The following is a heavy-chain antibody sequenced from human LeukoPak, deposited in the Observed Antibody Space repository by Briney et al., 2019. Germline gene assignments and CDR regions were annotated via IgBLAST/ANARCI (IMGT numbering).Heavy chain of an antibody. J-gene: IGHJ4*02. CDR2: INPNSGGT. Sequence: RASVKVSCKASGCTFTGYYMHWVRQAPGQGLEWVGRINPNSGGTNYAQKFQGRVTMTRDTSINTAYMELNRLRSDDTAVYYCAVRRGNVATRFDYWGQGTLVTVSS. V-gene: IGHV1-2*06. D-gene: IGHD3-16*01. CDR3: AVRRGNVATRFDY. CDR1: GCTFTGYY.